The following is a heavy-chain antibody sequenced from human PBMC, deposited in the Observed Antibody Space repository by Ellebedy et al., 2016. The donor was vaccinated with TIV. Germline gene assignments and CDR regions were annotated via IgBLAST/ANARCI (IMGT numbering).Heavy chain of an antibody. CDR1: GFTFTYTW. V-gene: IGHV3-23*01. J-gene: IGHJ4*02. D-gene: IGHD3-9*01. CDR3: ARDPRPYLRYGHYDC. CDR2: ITGSGSVSTVSGTGCGGNT. Sequence: PGGSLRLSCATSGFTFTYTWMHWVRQAPGKGLEWVSAITGSGSVSTVSGTGCGGNTYYADSVRGRFTISRDNSKNTLYLQMNNLRADDTAVYFCARDPRPYLRYGHYDCWGQGTLVTVSS.